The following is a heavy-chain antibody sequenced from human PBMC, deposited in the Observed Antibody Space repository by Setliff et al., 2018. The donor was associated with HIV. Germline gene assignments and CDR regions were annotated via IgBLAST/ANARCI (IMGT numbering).Heavy chain of an antibody. Sequence: LSLTCSVSGDSITSHYWSWIRQPPGKGLEWIGYIYFTGSTNYNPSLKSRVTISVDTSKNQFSLKLSSVTAADTAVYYCARLFRWLQFPDRFDSWGQGALVTVSS. J-gene: IGHJ4*02. CDR1: GDSITSHY. V-gene: IGHV4-59*11. CDR3: ARLFRWLQFPDRFDS. D-gene: IGHD6-19*01. CDR2: IYFTGST.